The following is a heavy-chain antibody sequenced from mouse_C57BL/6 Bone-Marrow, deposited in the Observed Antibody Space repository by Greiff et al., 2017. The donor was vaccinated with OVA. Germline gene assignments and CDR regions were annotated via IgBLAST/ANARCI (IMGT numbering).Heavy chain of an antibody. CDR2: INPSTGGT. V-gene: IGHV1-42*01. J-gene: IGHJ3*01. CDR3: ARGGTSPFAY. CDR1: GYSFTGYY. D-gene: IGHD4-1*01. Sequence: VQLQQSGPELVKPGASVKISCKASGYSFTGYYMNWVKRSPEKSLEWIGEINPSTGGTTYNQKFKAKATLTVDKSSSTAYMQLKSLTSEDSAVYYCARGGTSPFAYWGQGTLVTVSA.